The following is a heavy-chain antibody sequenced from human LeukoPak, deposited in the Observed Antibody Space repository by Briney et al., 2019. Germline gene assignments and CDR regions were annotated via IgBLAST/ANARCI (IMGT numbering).Heavy chain of an antibody. CDR1: GFIFSNYA. D-gene: IGHD4-11*01. CDR2: ISGGGGGT. CDR3: TKSVEHSNYRKFHD. J-gene: IGHJ4*02. V-gene: IGHV3-23*01. Sequence: GGSLRLSCAASGFIFSNYAMSWVRQAPGKGPEWVSGISGGGGGTYYADSVKGRFTISRANSKNTLYLQMKSLRVDDTAVYYCTKSVEHSNYRKFHDWGQGTLVTVSS.